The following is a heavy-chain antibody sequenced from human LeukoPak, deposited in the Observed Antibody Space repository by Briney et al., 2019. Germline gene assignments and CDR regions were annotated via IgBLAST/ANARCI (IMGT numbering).Heavy chain of an antibody. CDR1: GGSISSYY. J-gene: IGHJ4*02. CDR3: ARDLYGSGRQVFDY. CDR2: IYTSGST. Sequence: SETLSLTCTVSGGSISSYYWSWIRQPAGKGLEWIGRIYTSGSTNYNPSLKSRVTMSVDTSKNQFSLKLSSVTAADTAVYYCARDLYGSGRQVFDYWGQGTLVTVSS. V-gene: IGHV4-4*07. D-gene: IGHD3-10*01.